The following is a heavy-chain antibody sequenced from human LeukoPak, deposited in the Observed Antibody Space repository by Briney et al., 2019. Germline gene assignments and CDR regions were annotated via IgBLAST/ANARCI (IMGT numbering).Heavy chain of an antibody. J-gene: IGHJ4*02. D-gene: IGHD6-6*01. CDR2: IYENGGTT. CDR1: GFTFRSHA. V-gene: IGHV3-23*01. Sequence: GGSLRLSCVGSGFTFRSHAMSWVRQAPEKGLEFVSGIYENGGTTYYADSVKGRFSISRDNSKNTLYLQMDSLRGEDTAVYYCARDDYSSSDYWGQGTLVTVSS. CDR3: ARDDYSSSDY.